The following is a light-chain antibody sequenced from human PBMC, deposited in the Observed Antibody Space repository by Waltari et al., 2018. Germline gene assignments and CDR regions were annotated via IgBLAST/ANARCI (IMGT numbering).Light chain of an antibody. Sequence: QSVLTQPPSVSAAPGQRVTISCSGSNSNIGYNAVNWYQQLPGRAPKALIYFDDLLTPGVSDRISGSKSGTSASLAISGLQSEDEADYYCAAWDDSLSVVVFGGGTKLTVL. CDR2: FDD. J-gene: IGLJ2*01. V-gene: IGLV1-36*01. CDR3: AAWDDSLSVVV. CDR1: NSNIGYNA.